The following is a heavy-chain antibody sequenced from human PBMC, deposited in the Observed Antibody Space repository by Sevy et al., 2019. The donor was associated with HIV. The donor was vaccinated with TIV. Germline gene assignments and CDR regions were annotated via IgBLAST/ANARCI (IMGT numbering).Heavy chain of an antibody. V-gene: IGHV3-48*02. D-gene: IGHD3-10*01. CDR2: ISYTSTTI. CDR3: ARSDATSGFGFYYFAMDF. J-gene: IGHJ6*02. Sequence: GGSLRLSCAVSGFTFNTYNMNWVRQAPGKGLEWVSYISYTSTTIYYADSVRGRFTISRDNAKNTLYLQMNSLRDEDTAVYYCARSDATSGFGFYYFAMDFWGQGTSVTVPS. CDR1: GFTFNTYN.